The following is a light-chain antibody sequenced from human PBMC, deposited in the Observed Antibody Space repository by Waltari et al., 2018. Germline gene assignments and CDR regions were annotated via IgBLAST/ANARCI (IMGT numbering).Light chain of an antibody. CDR3: QHYGNSPQLT. J-gene: IGKJ4*01. Sequence: ETVLTQSPGTLSLSPGDRATLSCRTSHMVASNYIAWYQQRPGQAPRLLICHASSRATGIPDRFSGSGSGTDFTLTISSLEPEDFAVYYCQHYGNSPQLTFAGGTRLEIK. V-gene: IGKV3-20*01. CDR2: HAS. CDR1: HMVASNY.